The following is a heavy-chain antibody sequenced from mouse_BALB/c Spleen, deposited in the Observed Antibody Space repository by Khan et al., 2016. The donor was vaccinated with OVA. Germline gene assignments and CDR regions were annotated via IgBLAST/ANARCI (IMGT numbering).Heavy chain of an antibody. CDR3: ASGRLLIRYPDYFDY. D-gene: IGHD1-1*01. J-gene: IGHJ2*01. Sequence: VQLKQSGPGLSKPSQSLSLTCTATGYSFTSDYAWNWIRQLPGNQLEWMAYITYSGSTTYSPSFRNHISITPDTSKNQSYMQLNSVTTADTAAYYCASGRLLIRYPDYFDYWGQGTTLTVSA. CDR1: GYSFTSDYA. V-gene: IGHV3-2*02. CDR2: ITYSGST.